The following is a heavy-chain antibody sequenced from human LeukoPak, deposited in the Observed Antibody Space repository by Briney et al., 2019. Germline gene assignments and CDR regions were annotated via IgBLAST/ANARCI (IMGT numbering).Heavy chain of an antibody. J-gene: IGHJ6*02. CDR3: ARSPCSSTSCYYYYGMDV. Sequence: SETLSLTCAVYSGSFSGYYWSWIRQPPGKGLEWIGEINHSGSTNFNPSLKSRVTISLDTSTNQFSLKLSSVTAADTAVYYCARSPCSSTSCYYYYGMDVWGQGTTVTVSS. V-gene: IGHV4-34*01. CDR2: INHSGST. CDR1: SGSFSGYY. D-gene: IGHD2-2*01.